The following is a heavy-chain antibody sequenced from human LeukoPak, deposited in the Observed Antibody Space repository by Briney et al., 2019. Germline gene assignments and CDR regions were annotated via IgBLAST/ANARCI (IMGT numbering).Heavy chain of an antibody. V-gene: IGHV3-74*01. J-gene: IGHJ4*02. CDR1: GFTFRSYW. CDR2: INNDGSDT. Sequence: GGSLRLSCAASGFTFRSYWMHWVRQTPGKGLVWVSHINNDGSDTSYADSVKGRFTITRDNAKNTLFLQMNSLRAEDTAVYYCARDGILSSHDWWGQGTLVTVSS. CDR3: ARDGILSSHDW. D-gene: IGHD2-2*01.